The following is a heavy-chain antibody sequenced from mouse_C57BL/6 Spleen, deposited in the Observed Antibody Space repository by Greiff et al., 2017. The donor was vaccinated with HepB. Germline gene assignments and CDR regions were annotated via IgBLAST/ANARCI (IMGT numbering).Heavy chain of an antibody. CDR1: GFTFSNYW. CDR3: TSFYYDYDNAY. Sequence: DVMLVESGGGLVQPGGSMKLSCVASGFTFSNYWMNWVRQSPEKGLEWVAQIRLKSDNYATHYAESVKGRFTISRDDSKSSVYLQMNNLRAEDTGMYYCTSFYYDYDNAYWGQGTLVTVSA. V-gene: IGHV6-3*01. J-gene: IGHJ3*01. CDR2: IRLKSDNYAT. D-gene: IGHD2-4*01.